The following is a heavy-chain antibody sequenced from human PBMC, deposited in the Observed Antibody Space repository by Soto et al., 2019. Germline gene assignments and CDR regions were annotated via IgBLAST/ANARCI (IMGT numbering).Heavy chain of an antibody. CDR3: SKVFDILTGYPIPFFDY. CDR2: ISGSSDTT. D-gene: IGHD3-9*01. CDR1: GFTFSSYA. V-gene: IGHV3-23*01. Sequence: GGSLRLSCAASGFTFSSYATSWVRQAPGKGLEWVSGISGSSDTTYYADSVKGRFTISRDNSKNTLYLQMNSLRAEDTAVYFCSKVFDILTGYPIPFFDYWGQGTLVTVSS. J-gene: IGHJ4*02.